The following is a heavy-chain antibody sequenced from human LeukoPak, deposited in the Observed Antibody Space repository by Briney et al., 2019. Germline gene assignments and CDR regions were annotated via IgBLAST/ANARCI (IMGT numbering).Heavy chain of an antibody. CDR2: INPTGGST. CDR1: GYTFTSYY. Sequence: GASVKVSCKASGYTFTSYYMHWVRQAPGQGLEWMGLINPTGGSTGYAQKFQGRVTMTRDMSTSTDYMELSSLRSEDTAVYYCATAIRSSGYYGWFDPWGQGTLVTVSS. J-gene: IGHJ5*02. V-gene: IGHV1-46*01. D-gene: IGHD3-22*01. CDR3: ATAIRSSGYYGWFDP.